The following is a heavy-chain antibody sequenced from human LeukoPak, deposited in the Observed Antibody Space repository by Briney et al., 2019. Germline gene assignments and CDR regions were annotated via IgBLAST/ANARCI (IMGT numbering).Heavy chain of an antibody. CDR2: IYYSGST. CDR3: ARRPGYDFWSGFDYGMDV. CDR1: GGSISSSSYF. D-gene: IGHD3-3*01. J-gene: IGHJ6*02. V-gene: IGHV4-39*01. Sequence: PSETLSLTCTVSGGSISSSSYFWGWIRQPPGTGLEWIGSIYYSGSTYYNPSLKSRVTISVDTSKNQFSLKLSSVTAADTAVYYCARRPGYDFWSGFDYGMDVWGQGTTVTVSS.